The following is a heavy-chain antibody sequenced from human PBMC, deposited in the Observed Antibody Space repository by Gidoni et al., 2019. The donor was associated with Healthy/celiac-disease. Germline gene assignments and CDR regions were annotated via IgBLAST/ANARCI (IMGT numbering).Heavy chain of an antibody. CDR3: ARDFTGGAVDSPEVGF. CDR1: GYTFSNYY. V-gene: IGHV1-46*01. CDR2: INPSGGSA. J-gene: IGHJ4*02. Sequence: VQLVQSGTEVTKPGASVKISCKTSGYTFSNYYMHWVRQAPGQGLEWLGVINPSGGSATCAQKFQGRITVTRDTSTNTVYMELSSLRSEDTAMYYCARDFTGGAVDSPEVGFWGQGTLVSVSS. D-gene: IGHD3-22*01.